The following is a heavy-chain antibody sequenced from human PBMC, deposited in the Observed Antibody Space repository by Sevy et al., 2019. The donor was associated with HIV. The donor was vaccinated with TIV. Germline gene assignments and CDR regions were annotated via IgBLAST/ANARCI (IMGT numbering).Heavy chain of an antibody. CDR3: AKGGIYSCSSDFDY. V-gene: IGHV3-30*18. D-gene: IGHD6-6*01. CDR1: GFTFSSYG. CDR2: ISYDGSNK. J-gene: IGHJ4*02. Sequence: GGSLRLSCAASGFTFSSYGMHWVRQAPGKGLEWVAVISYDGSNKYYADSVKGRFTISRDNSKNTLYLQMNSLRAEDTAVYYCAKGGIYSCSSDFDYWGQGTLVTVSS.